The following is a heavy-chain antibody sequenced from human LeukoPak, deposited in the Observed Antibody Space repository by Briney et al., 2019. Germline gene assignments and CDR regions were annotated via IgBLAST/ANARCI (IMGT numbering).Heavy chain of an antibody. V-gene: IGHV4-34*01. D-gene: IGHD6-19*01. J-gene: IGHJ6*02. CDR3: ARARVQSLSGWYNYYGMDV. CDR1: GGSFSGYY. CDR2: INHSGST. Sequence: SETLSLTCAVYGGSFSGYYWSWIRQPPGKGLEWIVEINHSGSTNYNPSLKSRVTISVDTSKNQFSLKLSSVTAADTAVYYCARARVQSLSGWYNYYGMDVWGQGTTVTVSS.